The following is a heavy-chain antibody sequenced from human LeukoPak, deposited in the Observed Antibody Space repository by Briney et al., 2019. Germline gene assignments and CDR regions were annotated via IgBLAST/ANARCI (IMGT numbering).Heavy chain of an antibody. D-gene: IGHD3-22*01. Sequence: GGSLRLSCAASGFTFDTSAMHWVRQAPGKGLEWVAVIWYDGSNKYYADSVKGRFTISRDISKNTLYLQMNSLRAEDTAVFYCAKDTHYYDSSGYSHWGQGTLVTVSS. CDR3: AKDTHYYDSSGYSH. J-gene: IGHJ4*02. V-gene: IGHV3-33*06. CDR2: IWYDGSNK. CDR1: GFTFDTSA.